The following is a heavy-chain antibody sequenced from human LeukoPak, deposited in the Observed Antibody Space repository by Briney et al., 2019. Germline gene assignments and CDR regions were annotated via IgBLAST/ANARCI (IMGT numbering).Heavy chain of an antibody. CDR1: GGTFGDYG. V-gene: IGHV1-69*06. CDR2: IIPIFGPT. CDR3: ARDLRDYCDSIGCHYVSDY. J-gene: IGHJ4*02. Sequence: SVKVSCKASGGTFGDYGVSWVRQAPGQGLEWMGRIIPIFGPTNYAQKFQGRVTITADKSASTAYMELSSLRSEDTAVYYCARDLRDYCDSIGCHYVSDYWGQGTLVTVSS. D-gene: IGHD3-22*01.